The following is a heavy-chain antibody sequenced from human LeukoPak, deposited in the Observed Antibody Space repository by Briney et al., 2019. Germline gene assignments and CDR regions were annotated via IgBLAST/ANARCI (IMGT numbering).Heavy chain of an antibody. CDR2: ITTKSGGT. D-gene: IGHD6-13*01. CDR3: AREVHSSRHFDY. J-gene: IGHJ4*02. V-gene: IGHV1-2*02. Sequence: GASVKVSCKPSGYTFIGYYIHWVRQAPGQGLEWMGWITTKSGGTTYSRKFQGRVTMTRDTSITTAYMELSRLTSDDTAVYYCAREVHSSRHFDYWGQGTLVTVSS. CDR1: GYTFIGYY.